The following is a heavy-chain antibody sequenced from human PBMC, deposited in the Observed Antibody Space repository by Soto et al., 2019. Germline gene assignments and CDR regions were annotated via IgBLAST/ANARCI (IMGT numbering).Heavy chain of an antibody. D-gene: IGHD3-16*01. J-gene: IGHJ4*03. CDR1: GFTFHKYA. V-gene: IGHV3-23*01. CDR3: ARKEEDDHVWGKSPLD. CDR2: INGPGDDT. Sequence: GGSLRLSCAASGFTFHKYAMSWVRQAPGKGLEWVSSINGPGDDTYYADSVKGRFTISRDNSKNTLYLQMNSLRAEDTALYYCARKEEDDHVWGKSPLDWGQGTLVTVSS.